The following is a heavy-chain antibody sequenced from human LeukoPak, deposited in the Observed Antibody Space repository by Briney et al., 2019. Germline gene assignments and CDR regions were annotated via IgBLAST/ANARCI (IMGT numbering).Heavy chain of an antibody. D-gene: IGHD3-3*01. J-gene: IGHJ3*02. Sequence: ASVKVSCKASGYTSTSYGISWVRQAPGQGLEWMGWISAYNGNTNCAQKLQGRVTMTTDTSTSTAYMELRSLRSDDTAVYYCARVYYDFWSGYEYDAFDIWGQGTMVTVSS. CDR3: ARVYYDFWSGYEYDAFDI. CDR1: GYTSTSYG. V-gene: IGHV1-18*01. CDR2: ISAYNGNT.